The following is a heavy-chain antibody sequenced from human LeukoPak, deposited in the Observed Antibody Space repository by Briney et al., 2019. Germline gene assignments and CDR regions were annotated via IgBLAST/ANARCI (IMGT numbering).Heavy chain of an antibody. CDR1: GFTFSSYG. J-gene: IGHJ6*02. CDR2: ISYDGSNK. D-gene: IGHD6-13*01. V-gene: IGHV3-30*18. Sequence: PGGSLRLSCAASGFTFSSYGMHWVRQAPGKGLEWVAVISYDGSNKYYADSVKGRFTISRDNSKNTLYLQMNSLRAEDTAVYYCAKDLPRAGTGYYYYGMDVWGQGTTVTVSS. CDR3: AKDLPRAGTGYYYYGMDV.